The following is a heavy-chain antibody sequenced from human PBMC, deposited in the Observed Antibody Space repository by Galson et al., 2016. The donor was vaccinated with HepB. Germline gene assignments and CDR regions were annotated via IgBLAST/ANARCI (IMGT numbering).Heavy chain of an antibody. V-gene: IGHV1-18*04. D-gene: IGHD3-10*01. CDR2: ISAYNGNT. CDR3: ARSRGSTTYYFGQDFDY. Sequence: SVKVSCKASGYTFTSHGITWVRQAPGQGLEWMGWISAYNGNTNYAKTFQGRVTMTTDTSTRTAYVELRTLGSDDTAVYYCARSRGSTTYYFGQDFDYWGQGTLVTVSS. J-gene: IGHJ4*02. CDR1: GYTFTSHG.